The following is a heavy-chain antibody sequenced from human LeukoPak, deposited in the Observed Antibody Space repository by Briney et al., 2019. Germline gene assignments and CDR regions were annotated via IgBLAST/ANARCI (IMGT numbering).Heavy chain of an antibody. D-gene: IGHD1-26*01. V-gene: IGHV3-48*01. CDR1: GFTFSTYS. CDR2: ISSSSSTI. Sequence: GGSLRLSCAASGFTFSTYSMNWVRQAPGKGLEWVSYISSSSSTILYADSVKGRFTISRDNSKNTLYLQMNSLRAEDTAVYYCAKLEGRFSDYYFDYWGQGTPVTVSS. CDR3: AKLEGRFSDYYFDY. J-gene: IGHJ4*02.